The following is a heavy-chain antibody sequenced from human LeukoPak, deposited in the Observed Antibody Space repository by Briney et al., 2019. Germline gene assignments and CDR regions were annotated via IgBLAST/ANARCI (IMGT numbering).Heavy chain of an antibody. CDR2: IRNKVNSYTT. J-gene: IGHJ3*01. D-gene: IGHD3-9*01. CDR1: GFTFSSYW. V-gene: IGHV3-72*01. CDR3: VRVQYHDNDGHRYHGGLDV. Sequence: GGSLRLSCAASGFTFSSYWMSWVRQAPEKGLEWIGRIRNKVNSYTTDYAASVKGRFFISRDDAENSVYLGMSSLRTEDTAVYYCVRVQYHDNDGHRYHGGLDVWGRGTMVTVSS.